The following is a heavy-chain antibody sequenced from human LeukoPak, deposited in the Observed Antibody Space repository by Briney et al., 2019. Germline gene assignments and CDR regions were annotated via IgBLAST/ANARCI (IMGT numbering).Heavy chain of an antibody. CDR2: ISYDASNK. Sequence: PGRSLRLSCAASGFTFSSYAMHWVRQAPGKGLEWVAVISYDASNKYYADSVKGRFTISRDNSKNTLYLQMNSLRAEDTAVYYCAKDLNRGIPQLIAAAGLDYWGQGTLVTVSS. J-gene: IGHJ4*02. CDR3: AKDLNRGIPQLIAAAGLDY. D-gene: IGHD6-13*01. V-gene: IGHV3-30*04. CDR1: GFTFSSYA.